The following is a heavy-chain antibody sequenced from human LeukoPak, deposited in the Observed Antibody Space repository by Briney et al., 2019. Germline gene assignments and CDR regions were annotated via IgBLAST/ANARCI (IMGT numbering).Heavy chain of an antibody. CDR3: AKEADYYGSGRSDY. CDR1: GFTFSSYA. D-gene: IGHD3-10*01. J-gene: IGHJ4*02. Sequence: PGRSLRLSCAASGFTFSSYAMHWVRQAPGKGLEWVAAITYDGSNKYYADSVKGRFAISRDNSKNTLYLQMNSLRAEDTAVYYCAKEADYYGSGRSDYWGQGTLVTVSS. CDR2: ITYDGSNK. V-gene: IGHV3-30*09.